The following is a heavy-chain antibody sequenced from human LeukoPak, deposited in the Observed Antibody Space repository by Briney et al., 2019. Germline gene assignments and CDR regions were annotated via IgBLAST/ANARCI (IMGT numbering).Heavy chain of an antibody. CDR1: GGSVSRDY. V-gene: IGHV4-59*02. D-gene: IGHD1-26*01. J-gene: IGHJ2*01. Sequence: PSETLSLTCTVSGGSVSRDYWSWIRQPPGKGLEWIGYIYYTGSTNYNPSLKSRVTISVDTSKNQFSLKLSSVTAADTAVYYCARYRNIVGATFRYFDLWGRGTLVTVSS. CDR2: IYYTGST. CDR3: ARYRNIVGATFRYFDL.